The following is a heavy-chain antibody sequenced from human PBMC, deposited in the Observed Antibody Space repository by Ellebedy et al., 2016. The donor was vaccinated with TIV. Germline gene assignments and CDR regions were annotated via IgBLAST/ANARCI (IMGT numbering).Heavy chain of an antibody. Sequence: PGGSLRLSCAASGFTFSSYAMHWVRQAPGKGLEWVAVISYDGSNKYYADSVKGRFTISSDNAKTSLYLQMNSLRAEDTAVYYCARVDSGSHGGFRDYYYGMDVWGQGTTVTVSS. CDR3: ARVDSGSHGGFRDYYYGMDV. V-gene: IGHV3-30*07. J-gene: IGHJ6*02. CDR1: GFTFSSYA. D-gene: IGHD3-10*01. CDR2: ISYDGSNK.